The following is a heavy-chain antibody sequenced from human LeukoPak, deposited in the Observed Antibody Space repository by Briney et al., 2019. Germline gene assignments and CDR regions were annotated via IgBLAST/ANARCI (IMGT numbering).Heavy chain of an antibody. CDR3: ARGLKGIAAAGYYYYYYYMDV. V-gene: IGHV4-34*01. Sequence: PSETLSLTCAVYGGSFSTYYWSWIRQPPGKGLEWIGEINHSGSTNYNPSLKSRVTISVDTSKNQFSLKLTSVTAADTAVYYCARGLKGIAAAGYYYYYYYMDVWGKGTTVTVSS. J-gene: IGHJ6*03. CDR1: GGSFSTYY. D-gene: IGHD6-13*01. CDR2: INHSGST.